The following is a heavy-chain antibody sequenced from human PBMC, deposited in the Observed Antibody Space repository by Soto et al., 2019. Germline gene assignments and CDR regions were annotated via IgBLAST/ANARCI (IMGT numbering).Heavy chain of an antibody. Sequence: QVQLQESGPGLVKPSETLSLTCTVSVDSASNYKGGWIRQPPGGRLEWIGYFDSNGGTSYTPSLQSRVTMSIDTSTKQIFLKLSSVTAADTAVYYCVRQGFGRLHGLVDVWGQGTTVTVSS. D-gene: IGHD3-10*01. CDR2: FDSNGGT. V-gene: IGHV4-59*08. CDR1: VDSASNYK. J-gene: IGHJ6*02. CDR3: VRQGFGRLHGLVDV.